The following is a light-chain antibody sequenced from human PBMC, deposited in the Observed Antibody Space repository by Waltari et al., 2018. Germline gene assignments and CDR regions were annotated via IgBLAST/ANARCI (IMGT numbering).Light chain of an antibody. CDR1: QNGNND. CDR3: QHNYGTPRT. CDR2: KAS. J-gene: IGKJ1*01. Sequence: EIQMTQFPSSLSASVGDRLTITSRASQNGNNDLNWYQQRPGKAPKRLIYKASTLQSGVPSRFSRSGSGTDYTFTISSLQSEDVATYYCQHNYGTPRTFGHWTNMEIK. V-gene: IGKV1-39*01.